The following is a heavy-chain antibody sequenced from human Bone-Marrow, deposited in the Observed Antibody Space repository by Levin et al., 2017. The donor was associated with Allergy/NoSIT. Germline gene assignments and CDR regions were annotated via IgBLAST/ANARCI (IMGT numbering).Heavy chain of an antibody. V-gene: IGHV4-39*01. CDR1: GGSISSSSYY. Sequence: SETLSLTCTVSGGSISSSSYYWGWIRQPPGTGLEWIGSIYYSGSTYYNPSLKSRVTISVDTSKNQFSLKLSSVTAADTAVYYCARLEDTAMYFDYWGQGTLVTVSS. J-gene: IGHJ4*02. CDR3: ARLEDTAMYFDY. D-gene: IGHD5-18*01. CDR2: IYYSGST.